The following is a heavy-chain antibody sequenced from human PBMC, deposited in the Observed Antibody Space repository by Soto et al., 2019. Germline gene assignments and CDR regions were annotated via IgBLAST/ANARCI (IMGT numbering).Heavy chain of an antibody. D-gene: IGHD6-13*01. V-gene: IGHV4-39*01. CDR3: ARHILAAAGIPDYYYYGMDV. CDR1: GGSIRSSSYY. CDR2: IYYSGST. J-gene: IGHJ6*02. Sequence: SDTLSLTCTVSGGSIRSSSYYWGWIRKPPGKGLEWIGSIYYSGSTYYNPSLKSRVTISVDTSKNQFSLKLSSVTAADTAVYYCARHILAAAGIPDYYYYGMDVWGQGTTVT.